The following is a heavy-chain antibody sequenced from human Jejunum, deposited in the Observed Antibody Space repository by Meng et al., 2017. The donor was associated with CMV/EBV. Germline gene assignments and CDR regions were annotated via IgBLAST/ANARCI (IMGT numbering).Heavy chain of an antibody. J-gene: IGHJ4*03. D-gene: IGHD3-3*01. CDR3: ARPSIGVFSLTFDF. V-gene: IGHV3-74*01. CDR1: GFTLSSYG. Sequence: SGFTLSSYGMHWVRQAPGKGLEWVSRLNNDGTNTAYADSVKGRFTISRDNAKNTLYLQMNSLRAEDTAVYYCARPSIGVFSLTFDFWGQGAVVTVSS. CDR2: LNNDGTNT.